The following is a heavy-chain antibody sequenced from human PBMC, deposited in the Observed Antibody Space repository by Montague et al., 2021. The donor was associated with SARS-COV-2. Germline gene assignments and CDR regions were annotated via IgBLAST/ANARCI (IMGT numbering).Heavy chain of an antibody. CDR3: ARSLYDILTGYYLPFDY. D-gene: IGHD3-9*01. CDR2: XDWDDNK. V-gene: IGHV2-70*20. CDR1: GFSLSTSGMC. J-gene: IGHJ4*02. Sequence: PELVKPTQTLTLTCTFSGFSLSTSGMCVSWVRQPPGKALEWLALXDWDDNKFYSTSLKTRLTISKDTSKNQVVLTMTNVDPVDTATYYCARSLYDILTGYYLPFDYGGQGTLVTVSS.